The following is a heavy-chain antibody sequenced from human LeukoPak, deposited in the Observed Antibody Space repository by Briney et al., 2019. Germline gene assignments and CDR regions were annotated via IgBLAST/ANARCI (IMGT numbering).Heavy chain of an antibody. D-gene: IGHD3-10*01. CDR3: ARAGITMVRGVITH. Sequence: GGSLRLSCAASGFTFSSYSMNWVRQAPGKGLEWVSSISSSRSYIYYADSVKGRFTLSRDNAENSLYLQMDSLRAEDTAVYYCARAGITMVRGVITHWGQGTLVTVSS. J-gene: IGHJ4*02. CDR2: ISSSRSYI. V-gene: IGHV3-21*01. CDR1: GFTFSSYS.